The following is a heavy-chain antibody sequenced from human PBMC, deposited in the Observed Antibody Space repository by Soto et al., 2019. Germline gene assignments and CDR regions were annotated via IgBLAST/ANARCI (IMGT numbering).Heavy chain of an antibody. CDR1: GYSFTSYW. V-gene: IGHV5-51*01. D-gene: IGHD3-3*01. CDR2: IYPGDSDT. J-gene: IGHJ6*02. CDR3: ARGAAMYYDFWSGYALYGMDV. Sequence: LGESLKISCKGSGYSFTSYWIGWVRQMPGKGLEWMGIIYPGDSDTRYSPSFQGQVTISADKSISTAYLQWSSLKASDTAMYYCARGAAMYYDFWSGYALYGMDVWGQGTTVTVSS.